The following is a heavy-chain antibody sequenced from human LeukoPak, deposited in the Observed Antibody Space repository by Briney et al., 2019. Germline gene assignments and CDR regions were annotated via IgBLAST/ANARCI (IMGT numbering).Heavy chain of an antibody. CDR1: GFTFSSYW. J-gene: IGHJ6*03. D-gene: IGHD4-17*01. CDR2: IKQDGSEK. CDR3: ARDNYGDYYYYMDG. V-gene: IGHV3-7*01. Sequence: GGSLRLSCAASGFTFSSYWMSWVRQAPGKGLEWVANIKQDGSEKYYVDSVKGRFTISRDNAKNSLYLQMNSLRAEDTAVYYCARDNYGDYYYYMDGWGKGTTVTVSS.